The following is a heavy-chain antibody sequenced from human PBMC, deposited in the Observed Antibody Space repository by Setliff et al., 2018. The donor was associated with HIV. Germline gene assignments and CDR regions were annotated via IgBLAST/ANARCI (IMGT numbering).Heavy chain of an antibody. J-gene: IGHJ4*02. CDR2: IYYSGST. V-gene: IGHV4-39*01. CDR1: GGSISSSSYY. Sequence: SETLSLTCTVSGGSISSSSYYWGWIRQPPGKGLEWIGGIYYSGSTYYNPSLKSRVTISVDTSKNQFSLKLSSVTAADTAVYYCARRLGYCSGGSCRTPSDYWGPGTLVTVSS. CDR3: ARRLGYCSGGSCRTPSDY. D-gene: IGHD2-15*01.